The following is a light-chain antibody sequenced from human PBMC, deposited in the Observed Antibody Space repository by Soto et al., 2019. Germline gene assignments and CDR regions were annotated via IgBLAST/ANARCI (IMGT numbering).Light chain of an antibody. V-gene: IGKV3-20*01. CDR1: QSVSSIY. CDR3: QQYGGSPRT. CDR2: DAS. J-gene: IGKJ1*01. Sequence: PGERATLSCRASQSVSSIYVAWYQQKPGQAPRLLIYDASSRATGIPDRFSASGSGTDFTLTISSLEPEDFAVYYCQQYGGSPRTFGQGTKVDIK.